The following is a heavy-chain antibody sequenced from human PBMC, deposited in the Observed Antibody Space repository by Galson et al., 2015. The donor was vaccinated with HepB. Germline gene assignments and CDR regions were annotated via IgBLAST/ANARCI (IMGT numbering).Heavy chain of an antibody. D-gene: IGHD4-23*01. Sequence: SLRLSCAASGFTFSSYAMHWVRQAPGKGLEWVAVISYDGSNKYYADSVKGRFTISRDNSKNTLYLQMNSLRAEDTAVYYCARDEALVYGGYDYWGQGTLVTVSS. CDR2: ISYDGSNK. V-gene: IGHV3-30*04. J-gene: IGHJ4*02. CDR3: ARDEALVYGGYDY. CDR1: GFTFSSYA.